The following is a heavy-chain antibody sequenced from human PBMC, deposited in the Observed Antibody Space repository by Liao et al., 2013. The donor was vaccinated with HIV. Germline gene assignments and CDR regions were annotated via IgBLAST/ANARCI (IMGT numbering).Heavy chain of an antibody. D-gene: IGHD7-27*01. CDR3: ARALGPELGIGGYYYYYAMDV. J-gene: IGHJ6*03. CDR2: IFSSGST. Sequence: QVQLQESGPGLVKPSQTLSLTCIVSGGSISDGSYYWSWIRQPAGKGLEWIGRIFSSGSTTYNPSLKSRVTISLDTSKNQFSLKLTSVTAADTAVYYCARALGPELGIGGYYYYYAMDVWGEREPTVTVSS. V-gene: IGHV4-61*02. CDR1: GGSISDGSYY.